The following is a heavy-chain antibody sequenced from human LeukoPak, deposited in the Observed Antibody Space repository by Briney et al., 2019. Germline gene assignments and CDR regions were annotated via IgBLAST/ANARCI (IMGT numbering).Heavy chain of an antibody. J-gene: IGHJ6*02. CDR2: ISGSGGST. CDR3: AKEREGPYYYGMDV. Sequence: PGRSLRLSCTASGFTFGDSCLIWFRQAPGKGLEWVSAISGSGGSTYYADSVKGRFTISRDNSKNTLYLQMNSLRAEDTAVYYCAKEREGPYYYGMDVWGQGTTVTVSS. V-gene: IGHV3-23*01. CDR1: GFTFGDSC. D-gene: IGHD1-26*01.